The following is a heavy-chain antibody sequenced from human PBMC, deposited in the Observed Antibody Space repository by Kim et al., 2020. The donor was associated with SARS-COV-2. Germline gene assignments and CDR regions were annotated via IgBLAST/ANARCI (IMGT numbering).Heavy chain of an antibody. CDR2: INQDGSDI. V-gene: IGHV3-7*05. J-gene: IGHJ3*01. CDR1: DFSLTNNW. CDR3: AREGASWAFDL. Sequence: GGSLRLSCAASDFSLTNNWMDWVRQAPGKGLEREGNINQDGSDIYYDDSVKGRFTISRDNAKNSLFLQMNSLRAEDTALYYCAREGASWAFDLWGQGPMVTVSS.